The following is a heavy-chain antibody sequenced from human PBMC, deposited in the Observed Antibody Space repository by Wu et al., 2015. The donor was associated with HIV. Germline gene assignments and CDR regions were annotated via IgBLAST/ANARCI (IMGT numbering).Heavy chain of an antibody. CDR2: LIPMYGTA. J-gene: IGHJ4*02. CDR3: AGGGGRTSMDPFDF. D-gene: IGHD5-18*01. Sequence: QVQLLQSGAEVKNPGSSVRVSCKASGATFTSYALSWVRQAPGQGLEWMGRLIPMYGTANYAQKFQGRVTITADESTSTAYMDVSSLRSDDTAVYYCAGGGGRTSMDPFDFWGQRTLVTVSS. V-gene: IGHV1-69*13. CDR1: GATFTSYA.